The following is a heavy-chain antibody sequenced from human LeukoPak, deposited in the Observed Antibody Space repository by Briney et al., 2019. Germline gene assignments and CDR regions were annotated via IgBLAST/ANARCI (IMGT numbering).Heavy chain of an antibody. Sequence: GGSLRLSCAASGFTFGSYAMSWVRQAPGKGLEWVSTISGSGGSTYYADSVKGRFTISRDNSLQMNSLRAEDTAVYYCARDLSSVWGQGTLVTVSS. CDR2: ISGSGGST. V-gene: IGHV3-23*01. J-gene: IGHJ4*02. D-gene: IGHD6-19*01. CDR1: GFTFGSYA. CDR3: ARDLSSV.